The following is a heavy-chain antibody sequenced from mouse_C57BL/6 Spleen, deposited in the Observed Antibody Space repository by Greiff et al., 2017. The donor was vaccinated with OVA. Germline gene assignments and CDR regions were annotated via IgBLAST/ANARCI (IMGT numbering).Heavy chain of an antibody. CDR1: GYTFTSYW. CDR3: ARENYSNYSFDY. V-gene: IGHV1-52*01. D-gene: IGHD2-5*01. Sequence: VQLQQPGAELVRPGSSVKLSCKASGYTFTSYWMHWVKQRPIQRLEWIGNIDPSDSETHYNQKFKDKATLTVDKSSSTAYMQLSSLTSEDSAVYYCARENYSNYSFDYWGQGTTLTVSS. CDR2: IDPSDSET. J-gene: IGHJ2*01.